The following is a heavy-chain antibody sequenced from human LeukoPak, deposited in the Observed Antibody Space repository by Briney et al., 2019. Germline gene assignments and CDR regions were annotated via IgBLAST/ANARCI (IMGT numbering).Heavy chain of an antibody. D-gene: IGHD3-10*01. J-gene: IGHJ3*02. Sequence: GGSLRLSCAASGFTFSSYGMSWVRQALGKGLEWVSAISGSGGSTYYADSVKGRFTISRDNSKNTLYLQMNSLRAEDTAVYYCAIPMGGSGTYGAFDIWGQGTKVTVSS. CDR1: GFTFSSYG. CDR3: AIPMGGSGTYGAFDI. CDR2: ISGSGGST. V-gene: IGHV3-23*01.